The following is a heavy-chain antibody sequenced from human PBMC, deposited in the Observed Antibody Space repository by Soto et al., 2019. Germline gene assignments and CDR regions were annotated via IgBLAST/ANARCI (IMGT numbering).Heavy chain of an antibody. D-gene: IGHD3-10*01. Sequence: GGSLRLSCAASGFTFSNAWRSWVRQAPGKGLEWVGRIKSKTDGGTTDYAAPVKGRFTISRDDSKNTLYLQMNSLKTEDTAVYYCTPYPVLSGNLPWGQGTLVTVSS. J-gene: IGHJ5*02. V-gene: IGHV3-15*01. CDR1: GFTFSNAW. CDR2: IKSKTDGGTT. CDR3: TPYPVLSGNLP.